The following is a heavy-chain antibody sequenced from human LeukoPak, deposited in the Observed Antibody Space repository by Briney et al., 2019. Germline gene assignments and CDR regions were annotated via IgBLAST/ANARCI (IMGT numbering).Heavy chain of an antibody. D-gene: IGHD6-13*01. V-gene: IGHV4-59*01. CDR2: IYYSGST. CDR1: GGSISSYS. Sequence: SETLSLTCIVSGGSISSYSWNWIRQSPGKGLEWIGFIYYSGSTNYNPSLKSRVTISVDTSKNQFFLNLRSVTAADTAVYYCARVPRIEAGATGDWFDPWGQGTVVTVSS. CDR3: ARVPRIEAGATGDWFDP. J-gene: IGHJ5*02.